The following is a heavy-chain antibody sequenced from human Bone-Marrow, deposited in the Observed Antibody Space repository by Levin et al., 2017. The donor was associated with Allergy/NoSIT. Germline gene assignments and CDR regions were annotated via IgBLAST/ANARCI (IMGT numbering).Heavy chain of an antibody. J-gene: IGHJ3*01. CDR2: ISYDGSKK. CDR1: GFTFSSYG. CDR3: AKDLQDDAFDV. V-gene: IGHV3-30*18. D-gene: IGHD4-11*01. Sequence: PGESLKISCAASGFTFSSYGIHWVRQAPGKGLEWVGVISYDGSKKSYIDSVKGRFTISRDDSKNTVSLQMNSLRAEDTAVYYCAKDLQDDAFDVWGQGTMVTISS.